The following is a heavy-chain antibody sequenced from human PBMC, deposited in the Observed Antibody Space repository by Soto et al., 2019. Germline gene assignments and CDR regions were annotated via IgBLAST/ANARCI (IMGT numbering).Heavy chain of an antibody. CDR3: ARRKYYYDSSGYYHDKYYFDY. J-gene: IGHJ4*02. V-gene: IGHV5-51*01. CDR1: GYSFTSYW. Sequence: PGESLKISCKGSGYSFTSYWIGWVRQMPGKGLEWMGIIYPGDSDTRYSPSFQGQVTISADKSISTAYLQWSSLKASDTAMYYCARRKYYYDSSGYYHDKYYFDYWGQGTLVIVSS. D-gene: IGHD3-22*01. CDR2: IYPGDSDT.